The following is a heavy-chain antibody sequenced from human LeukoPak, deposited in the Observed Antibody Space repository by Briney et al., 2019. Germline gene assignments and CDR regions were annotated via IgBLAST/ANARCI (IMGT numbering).Heavy chain of an antibody. CDR2: IYYTGAT. CDR1: GGSTCSPY. D-gene: IGHD3-22*01. CDR3: ARVVDYYDSSGYYYSHDY. J-gene: IGHJ4*02. Sequence: SGTLSLTCTESGGSTCSPYWSWRRQPLGRRLEWIGYIYYTGATKYNPSLKSRFTLSADTPKNQFSLKLSSLTAAATAVYYCARVVDYYDSSGYYYSHDYWGQGTLVTVSS. V-gene: IGHV4-59*11.